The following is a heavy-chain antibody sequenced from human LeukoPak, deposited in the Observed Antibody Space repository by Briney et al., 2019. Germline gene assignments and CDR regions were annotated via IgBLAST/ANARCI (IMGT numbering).Heavy chain of an antibody. CDR1: GYTFTSYA. V-gene: IGHV1-3*01. Sequence: ASVKVSCKASGYTFTSYAMQWVRQAPGQRLEWMGWINAGNGNTKYSQKFQGRVTITRDTSASTAYMELSSLRSEDTAVYYCARSEPAESGYAFFFGSWGQGTLVTVSS. J-gene: IGHJ4*02. CDR2: INAGNGNT. CDR3: ARSEPAESGYAFFFGS. D-gene: IGHD5-12*01.